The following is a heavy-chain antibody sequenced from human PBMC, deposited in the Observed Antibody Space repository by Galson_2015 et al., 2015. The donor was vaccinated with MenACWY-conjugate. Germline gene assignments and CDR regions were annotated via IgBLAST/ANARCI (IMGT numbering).Heavy chain of an antibody. CDR2: ISGSGGST. V-gene: IGHV3-23*01. J-gene: IGHJ4*02. Sequence: SLRLSCATSGFTFTNYGMSWVRQGPGKGLEWVSSISGSGGSTNYADSVRGRFTVSRDRSKDTLYLQMSSLRAEDTAVYYCAKTGGLYYYDSSGQYMSFDYWSQGTLVTVSS. D-gene: IGHD3-22*01. CDR1: GFTFTNYG. CDR3: AKTGGLYYYDSSGQYMSFDY.